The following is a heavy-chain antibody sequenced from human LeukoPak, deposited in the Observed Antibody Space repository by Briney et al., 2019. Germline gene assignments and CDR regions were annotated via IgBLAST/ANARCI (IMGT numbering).Heavy chain of an antibody. V-gene: IGHV3-21*01. J-gene: IGHJ4*02. CDR3: ASAATAGPTYFDY. D-gene: IGHD6-13*01. Sequence: GGSLRLSCAASGFTFSSYSMNWVRQAPGKGLEWVSSISSSGSYTYYADSMKGRFTISRDNAKNSLYLQMYSLRAEDTAVYYCASAATAGPTYFDYWGQGTLVTVSS. CDR2: ISSSGSYT. CDR1: GFTFSSYS.